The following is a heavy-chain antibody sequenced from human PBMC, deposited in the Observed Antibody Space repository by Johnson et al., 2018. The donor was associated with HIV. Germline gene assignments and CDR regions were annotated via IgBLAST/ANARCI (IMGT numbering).Heavy chain of an antibody. CDR2: IESKADGGAA. D-gene: IGHD3-3*01. CDR1: GFTFSHAW. Sequence: MQLVESGGGLVKPGGSLRLSCAASGFTFSHAWMSWVRQAPGKGLEWVGHIESKADGGAADYAAPLEGRFTISRDDSKSTLYLQMNSLKTEDTAVYYCTTAIFGVIVHAFDIWGQGTMVTVSS. J-gene: IGHJ3*02. V-gene: IGHV3-15*04. CDR3: TTAIFGVIVHAFDI.